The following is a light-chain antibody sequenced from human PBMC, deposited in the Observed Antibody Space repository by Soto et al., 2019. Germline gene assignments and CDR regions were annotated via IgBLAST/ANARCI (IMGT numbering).Light chain of an antibody. CDR2: DAS. Sequence: DIQMTQSPSTLSASVGDTVTITCRASQRVSTWLAWYQQTPGKAPKLLMYDASTLESGAPARFSGSGSGTEFTLCNSSLQPEDFATYRCQEYKPCTFGQGTKVDIK. CDR1: QRVSTW. V-gene: IGKV1-5*01. CDR3: QEYKPCT. J-gene: IGKJ1*01.